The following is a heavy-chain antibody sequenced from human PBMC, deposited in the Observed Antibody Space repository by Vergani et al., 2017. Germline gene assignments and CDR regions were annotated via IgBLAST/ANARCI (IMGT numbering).Heavy chain of an antibody. CDR1: GFTFDDYA. V-gene: IGHV3-9*01. CDR2: ISWNSGSI. J-gene: IGHJ4*02. CDR3: AKAKSPFGIQLGTLCDY. Sequence: EVQLVESGGGLVQPGRSLRLSCAASGFTFDDYAMHWVRQAPGKGLEWVSGISWNSGSIGYADSVKGRFTISRDNAKNSLYLQRNSLRAEDTALYYCAKAKSPFGIQLGTLCDYWGQGTLVTVSS. D-gene: IGHD5-18*01.